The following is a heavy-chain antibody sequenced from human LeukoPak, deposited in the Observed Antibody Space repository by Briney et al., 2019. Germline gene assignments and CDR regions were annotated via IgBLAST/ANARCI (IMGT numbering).Heavy chain of an antibody. D-gene: IGHD6-13*01. CDR3: ARGAESSSWSLDY. CDR2: IYYSGTT. CDR1: GGSISNYY. Sequence: PSETLSLTCTVSGGSISNYYWSWIRQPPGKGLECMGYIYYSGTTNYNPSLKSRVTISVDTSKNQFSLKLSSVTAADTAVYYCARGAESSSWSLDYWGQGTLVTVSS. J-gene: IGHJ4*02. V-gene: IGHV4-59*12.